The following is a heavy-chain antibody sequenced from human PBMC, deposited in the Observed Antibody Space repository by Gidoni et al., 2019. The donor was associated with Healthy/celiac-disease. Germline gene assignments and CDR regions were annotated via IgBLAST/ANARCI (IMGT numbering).Heavy chain of an antibody. CDR2: IKQDGSEK. D-gene: IGHD5-18*01. CDR1: GFTFSSYG. V-gene: IGHV3-7*03. J-gene: IGHJ6*03. Sequence: EVQLVESGGGLVQPGGSLRLSCAASGFTFSSYGMSWVRQAPGKGLEWVANIKQDGSEKYYVDSVKGRFTISRDNAKNSLYLQMNSLRAEDTAVYYCARRVVVDTPYYYYYYMDVWGKGTTVTVSS. CDR3: ARRVVVDTPYYYYYYMDV.